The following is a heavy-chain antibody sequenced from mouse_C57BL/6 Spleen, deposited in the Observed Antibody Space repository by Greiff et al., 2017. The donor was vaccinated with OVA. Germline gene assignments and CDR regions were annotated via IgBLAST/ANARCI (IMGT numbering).Heavy chain of an antibody. CDR3: ARGYDAFAY. D-gene: IGHD2-12*01. J-gene: IGHJ3*01. Sequence: ESGPGLVKPSQSLSLTCSVTGYSITSGYYWNWIRQFPGNKLEWMGYISYDGSNNYNPSLKNRISITRDTSKNQFFLKLNSVTTEDTATYYCARGYDAFAYWGQGTLVTVSA. V-gene: IGHV3-6*01. CDR2: ISYDGSN. CDR1: GYSITSGYY.